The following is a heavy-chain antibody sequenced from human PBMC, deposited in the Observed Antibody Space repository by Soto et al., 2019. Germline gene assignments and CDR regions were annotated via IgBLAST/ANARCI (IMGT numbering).Heavy chain of an antibody. CDR1: GYTFTSYD. J-gene: IGHJ6*02. CDR3: ARDRGSGGSNYYYGMDV. D-gene: IGHD2-15*01. Sequence: VKVSCPASGYTFTSYDINWVRQATGQGLEWMGWMNPNSGNTGYAQKFQGRVTMTRNTSISTAYMELSSLRSEDTAVYYCARDRGSGGSNYYYGMDVWGQGTTVTGSS. V-gene: IGHV1-8*01. CDR2: MNPNSGNT.